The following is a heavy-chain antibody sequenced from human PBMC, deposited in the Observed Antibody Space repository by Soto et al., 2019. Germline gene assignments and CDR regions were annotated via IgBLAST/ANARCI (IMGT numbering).Heavy chain of an antibody. Sequence: EVQLVESGGGLVQPGGSLRLSCAASGVTVSSNYMSWVRQAPGKGLEWVSVIYSGGSTYYADSVKSRFTISRDNSKNTRYLQMNSLRAEDTAVYYCARHGYTYGGGYFDYWGQGTLVTVSS. CDR2: IYSGGST. CDR3: ARHGYTYGGGYFDY. V-gene: IGHV3-66*04. D-gene: IGHD5-18*01. CDR1: GVTVSSNY. J-gene: IGHJ4*02.